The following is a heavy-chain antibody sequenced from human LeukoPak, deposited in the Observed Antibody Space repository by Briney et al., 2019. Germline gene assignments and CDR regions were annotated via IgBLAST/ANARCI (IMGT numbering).Heavy chain of an antibody. CDR1: GGSISGYY. CDR2: IYYLGGT. J-gene: IGHJ6*02. Sequence: KPSETLSLTCTVSGGSISGYYWTWIRQPPGKGLEWIGYIYYLGGTNYNPSLKSRVTISLDTSKNQFSLKLSSVTAVDTAVYYCARRSYGSASPLRMDVWGQGTTVTVSS. D-gene: IGHD3-10*01. CDR3: ARRSYGSASPLRMDV. V-gene: IGHV4-59*08.